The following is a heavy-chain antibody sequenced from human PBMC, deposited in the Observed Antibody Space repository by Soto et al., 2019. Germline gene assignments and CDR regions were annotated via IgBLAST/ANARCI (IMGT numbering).Heavy chain of an antibody. CDR3: AHTWGLPFDY. CDR2: IDWNDDK. CDR1: GFSLRTTGVG. D-gene: IGHD3-16*01. Sequence: QITLKESGPTLVEPTQTLTLTCTYSGFSLRTTGVGVGWIRQPPGKALEWLGIIDWNDDKRYSPSLKNRFTLTSDISKSQVVLTITNMDPVDTATYYCAHTWGLPFDYWGQGTLVIVSS. V-gene: IGHV2-5*01. J-gene: IGHJ4*02.